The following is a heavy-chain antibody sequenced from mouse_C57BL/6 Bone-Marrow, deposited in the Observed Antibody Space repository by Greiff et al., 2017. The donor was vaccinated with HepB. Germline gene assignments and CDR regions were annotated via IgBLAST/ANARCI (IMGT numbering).Heavy chain of an antibody. D-gene: IGHD1-1*02. CDR2: ISNLAYSI. CDR3: ARNYVGGFDY. V-gene: IGHV5-15*01. CDR1: GFTFSDYG. Sequence: DVKLVESGGGLVQPGGSLKLSCAASGFTFSDYGMAWVRQAPRKGPEWVEFISNLAYSIYYADTVTGRFTISRENAKNTLYLEMSSLRSEDTAMYYCARNYVGGFDYWGQGTTLTVSS. J-gene: IGHJ2*01.